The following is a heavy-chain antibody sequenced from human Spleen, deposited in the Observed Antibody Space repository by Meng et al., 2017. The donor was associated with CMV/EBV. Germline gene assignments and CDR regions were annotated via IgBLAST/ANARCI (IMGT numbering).Heavy chain of an antibody. V-gene: IGHV2-5*01. D-gene: IGHD3-3*01. CDR2: IYWNDDK. CDR1: GFSLSTSGVG. J-gene: IGHJ5*02. Sequence: SGPTLVKPTLTLTLTCSFSGFSLSTSGVGVGWIRQPPGKALEWLALIYWNDDKRYSPSLKSRLTITKDTSKNQVVLTMTNMDPVDTATYYCAHSSDDFWSGYYANWFDPWGQGTLVTVSS. CDR3: AHSSDDFWSGYYANWFDP.